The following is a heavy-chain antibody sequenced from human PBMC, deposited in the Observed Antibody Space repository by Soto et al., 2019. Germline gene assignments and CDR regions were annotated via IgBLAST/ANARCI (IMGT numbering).Heavy chain of an antibody. D-gene: IGHD4-4*01. Sequence: PGGSLRLSCAASGFTFSSYGMHWVRQAPGKGLEWVAVIWYDGSNKYYADSVKGRFTISRDNSKNTLYLQMNSLRAEDTAVYYCARDILTTVTSPYYYYGMDVWGQGTTVTV. V-gene: IGHV3-33*01. J-gene: IGHJ6*02. CDR2: IWYDGSNK. CDR3: ARDILTTVTSPYYYYGMDV. CDR1: GFTFSSYG.